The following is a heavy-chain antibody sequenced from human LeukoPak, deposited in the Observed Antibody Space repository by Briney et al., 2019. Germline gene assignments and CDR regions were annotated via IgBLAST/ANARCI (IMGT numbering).Heavy chain of an antibody. D-gene: IGHD2-15*01. CDR2: INRDGSEK. Sequence: GGSLRLSCAASAFTFSSYWMTWVRQAPGEGLEWVANINRDGSEKNHVDSVKGRFIISRDNAKNSLYLQMDSLRAEDTAVYYCARDRTYCSGGRCYDLFDIWGQGTMVTVSS. CDR1: AFTFSSYW. J-gene: IGHJ3*02. V-gene: IGHV3-7*01. CDR3: ARDRTYCSGGRCYDLFDI.